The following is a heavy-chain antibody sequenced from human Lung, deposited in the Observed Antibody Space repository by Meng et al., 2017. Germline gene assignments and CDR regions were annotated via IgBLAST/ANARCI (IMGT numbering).Heavy chain of an antibody. CDR1: GGPISIYY. J-gene: IGHJ4*02. V-gene: IGHV4-59*01. Sequence: QVELRESGPGIGKPSETLSLTGTVSGGPISIYYWSWIRQPPGKGLEWIGYIYYSGSTNYNPSLKSRVNISVDTSKNQFSLKLSSVTAADTAVYYCASFRDWGQGTLVTVSS. CDR2: IYYSGST. CDR3: ASFRD.